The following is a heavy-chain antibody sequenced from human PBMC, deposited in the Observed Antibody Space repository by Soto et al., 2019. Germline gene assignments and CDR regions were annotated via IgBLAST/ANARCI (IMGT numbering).Heavy chain of an antibody. CDR2: INHSGST. CDR3: ARVGVYSSSSGPYNWFAP. Sequence: SETLSLTCAVYGGSFSGYYWSWIRQPSGKGLEWIGEINHSGSTNYNPSLKSRVTISADTSKNQFSLNLSSVTAADTAVYYCARVGVYSSSSGPYNWFAPWGQGTLVTVSS. D-gene: IGHD6-6*01. CDR1: GGSFSGYY. V-gene: IGHV4-34*01. J-gene: IGHJ5*02.